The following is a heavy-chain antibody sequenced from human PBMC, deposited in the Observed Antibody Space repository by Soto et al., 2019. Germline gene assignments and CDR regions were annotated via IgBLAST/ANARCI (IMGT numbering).Heavy chain of an antibody. CDR1: GGSISSGGYY. J-gene: IGHJ5*02. D-gene: IGHD2-15*01. V-gene: IGHV4-31*03. Sequence: QVQLQESGPGLVKPSQTLSLTCTVSGGSISSGGYYWSWIRQHPGKGLEWIGYIYYSGSTYYNPSLKSRVTITVDTSKNQFSLKLSSVTAADTAVYYWARGPGVVVVVVTEGWFDPWGQGTLVTVSS. CDR2: IYYSGST. CDR3: ARGPGVVVVVVTEGWFDP.